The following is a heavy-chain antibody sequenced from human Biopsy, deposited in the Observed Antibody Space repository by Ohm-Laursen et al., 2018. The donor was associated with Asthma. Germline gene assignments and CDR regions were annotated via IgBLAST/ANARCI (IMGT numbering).Heavy chain of an antibody. Sequence: SLRLSCTASGFTFSSYSMNWVRQAPGKGLEWVSYISSSSSTIYYADSVKGRFTIPRDNAKNSLYLQMNSLRDEDTAVYYCARPRWGPYGYWGQGTLITVSS. CDR2: ISSSSSTI. J-gene: IGHJ4*02. CDR1: GFTFSSYS. V-gene: IGHV3-48*02. D-gene: IGHD4-17*01. CDR3: ARPRWGPYGY.